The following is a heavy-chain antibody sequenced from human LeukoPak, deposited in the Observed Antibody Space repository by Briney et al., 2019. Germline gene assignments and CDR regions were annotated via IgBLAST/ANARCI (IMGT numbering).Heavy chain of an antibody. V-gene: IGHV3-21*01. CDR2: ISSSSSYI. Sequence: TGGCLRLSCAASGFTFSSYSMNWVRQAPGKGLGWVSSISSSSSYIYYADSVKGRFTISRDNAKNSLYLQMNSLRAEDTAVYYCARAAIAPGWRGYYYYMDVWGKRTTVTVSS. CDR1: GFTFSSYS. CDR3: ARAAIAPGWRGYYYYMDV. D-gene: IGHD2-2*02. J-gene: IGHJ6*03.